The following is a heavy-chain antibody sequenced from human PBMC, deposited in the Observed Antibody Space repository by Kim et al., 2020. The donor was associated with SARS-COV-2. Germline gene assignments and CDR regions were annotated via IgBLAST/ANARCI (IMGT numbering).Heavy chain of an antibody. Sequence: GGSLRLSCAASGFTFSDYYMIWIRQAPGKGLEWVSYISSSTYINHADSVKGRFTISRDNAKNSLYLQMKSLRAEDTAVYYCARVGYLLPYYYDRSGISAFDLWGQGTMVTVSS. J-gene: IGHJ3*01. CDR3: ARVGYLLPYYYDRSGISAFDL. D-gene: IGHD3-22*01. CDR2: ISSSTYI. V-gene: IGHV3-11*05. CDR1: GFTFSDYY.